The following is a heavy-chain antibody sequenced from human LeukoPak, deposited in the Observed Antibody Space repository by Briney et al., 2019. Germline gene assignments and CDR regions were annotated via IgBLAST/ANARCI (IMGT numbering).Heavy chain of an antibody. Sequence: ASVKVSCKASGGTFSSYAISWVRQAPGQGLEWMGGIIPIFGTANYAQKFQGRVTITADKSTSTAYMELSSLRSEDTAVYYCARAPFIAAAGTGTWEYYYYYMDVWGKGTTVTVSS. CDR2: IIPIFGTA. V-gene: IGHV1-69*06. CDR3: ARAPFIAAAGTGTWEYYYYYMDV. CDR1: GGTFSSYA. D-gene: IGHD6-13*01. J-gene: IGHJ6*03.